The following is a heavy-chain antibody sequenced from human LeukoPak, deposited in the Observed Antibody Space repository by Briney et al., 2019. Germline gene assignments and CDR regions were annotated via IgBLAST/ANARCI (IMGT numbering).Heavy chain of an antibody. J-gene: IGHJ6*02. Sequence: GRSLILSCAASGFTFRDYHMSWIRQAPGKGLEWVAYIVGSSSYTNYADTVKGRFTISRDNGENSLYLHMNSLRDEDTAVYYCARGLSHGMDVWGQGTTVTVSS. CDR3: ARGLSHGMDV. CDR2: IVGSSSYT. V-gene: IGHV3-11*06. CDR1: GFTFRDYH.